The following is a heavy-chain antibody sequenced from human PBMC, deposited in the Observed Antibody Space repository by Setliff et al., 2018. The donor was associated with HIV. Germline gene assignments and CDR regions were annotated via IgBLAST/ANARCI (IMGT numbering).Heavy chain of an antibody. CDR2: MNPKSGNT. CDR3: ARGRLDRDYWEDIVGNWFAP. J-gene: IGHJ5*02. V-gene: IGHV1-8*02. CDR1: GYTFTNSD. D-gene: IGHD2-21*01. Sequence: GPSVKVSCKASGYTFTNSDINWVRQAPGQGLEWMGWMNPKSGNTGYAQKFQGRVTMTSNTFIGTAYMELSSLASEDTAVYYCARGRLDRDYWEDIVGNWFAPWGQGTLVTVSS.